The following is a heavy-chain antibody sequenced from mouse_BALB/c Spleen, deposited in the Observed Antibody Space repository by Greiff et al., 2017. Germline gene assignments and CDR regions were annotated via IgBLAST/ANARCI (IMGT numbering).Heavy chain of an antibody. J-gene: IGHJ3*01. CDR3: TREGYRPWFAY. D-gene: IGHD2-14*01. CDR1: GYTFTSYW. Sequence: QVQLQQPGAELVRPGASVKLSCKASGYTFTSYWINWVKQRPGQGLEWIGNIYPSDSYTNYNQKFKDKATLTVDKSSSTAYMQLSSPTSEDSAVYYCTREGYRPWFAYWGQGTLVTVSA. CDR2: IYPSDSYT. V-gene: IGHV1-69*02.